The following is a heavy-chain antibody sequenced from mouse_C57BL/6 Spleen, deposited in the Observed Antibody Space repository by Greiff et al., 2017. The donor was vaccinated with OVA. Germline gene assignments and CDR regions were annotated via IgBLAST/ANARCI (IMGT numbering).Heavy chain of an antibody. D-gene: IGHD4-1*01. J-gene: IGHJ3*01. CDR2: IWSGGSA. Sequence: QVQLKQSGPGLVQPSQCLSITCTVSGFSLTSYGVHWVRQSPGKGLEWLGVIWSGGSADYNAAFISRLSICTDNAKSQVFFQINSLQADDTAIYYCARALWLTGTAYWGQGTLVTVSA. CDR3: ARALWLTGTAY. CDR1: GFSLTSYG. V-gene: IGHV2-2*01.